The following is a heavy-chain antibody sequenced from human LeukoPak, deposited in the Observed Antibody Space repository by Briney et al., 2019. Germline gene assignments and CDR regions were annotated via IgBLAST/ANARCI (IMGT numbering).Heavy chain of an antibody. CDR2: VGIVGDT. Sequence: GGSLRLSCAASGFTFSSYEMHWVRQAAGKGLEWFSAVGIVGDTFYAGSVKGRFTISRDNAESSLFLQMNSLRAGDTAVYYCAREGRGGSADAFDIWGQGTMVTVSS. D-gene: IGHD3-10*01. J-gene: IGHJ3*02. CDR3: AREGRGGSADAFDI. V-gene: IGHV3-13*01. CDR1: GFTFSSYE.